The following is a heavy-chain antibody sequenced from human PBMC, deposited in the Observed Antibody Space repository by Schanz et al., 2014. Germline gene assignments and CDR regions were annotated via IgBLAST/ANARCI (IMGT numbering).Heavy chain of an antibody. CDR2: ISGDHRNT. CDR1: GFTFSSYA. V-gene: IGHV3-23*01. D-gene: IGHD2-21*01. J-gene: IGHJ3*02. CDR3: ARDGYSVVVISPTESFDI. Sequence: EVQLLESGGGLVQPGGSLRLSCAASGFTFSSYAMSWVRQAPGKGLEWVSAISGDHRNTFYADSVKSRFTISRDNSRNTLYLQMNSLRAEDTAVYYCARDGYSVVVISPTESFDIWGQGTMVTVSP.